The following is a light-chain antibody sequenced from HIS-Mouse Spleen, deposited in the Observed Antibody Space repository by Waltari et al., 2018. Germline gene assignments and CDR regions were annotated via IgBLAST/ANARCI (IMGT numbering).Light chain of an antibody. Sequence: QSALTQPASVSGSPGQSITISCTGTSRDVGSYTLVSWYQQPPGKAPKLMIYEGSKRPSGVSNRFSGSKSGNTASLTISGLQAEDEADYYCCSYAGSSTWVFGGGTKLTVL. CDR1: SRDVGSYTL. J-gene: IGLJ3*02. V-gene: IGLV2-23*01. CDR2: EGS. CDR3: CSYAGSSTWV.